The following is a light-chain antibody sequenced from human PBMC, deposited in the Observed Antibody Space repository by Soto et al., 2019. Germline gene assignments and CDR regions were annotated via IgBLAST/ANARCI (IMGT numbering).Light chain of an antibody. V-gene: IGLV2-14*01. J-gene: IGLJ2*01. Sequence: QSALTQPASVSGSPRQSITISCTGTSSDVGGYNYVSWYQQYPGKAPKLLIYEVRNRPSGVSNRFSGSKSGNTASLTISRLRAEDEADYYCSSYTSSSTLVLFGGGTQVTGL. CDR1: SSDVGGYNY. CDR2: EVR. CDR3: SSYTSSSTLVL.